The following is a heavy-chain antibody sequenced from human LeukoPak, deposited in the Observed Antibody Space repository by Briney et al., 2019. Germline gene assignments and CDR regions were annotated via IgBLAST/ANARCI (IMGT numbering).Heavy chain of an antibody. CDR1: GYTFTGYY. Sequence: ASVKVSCRASGYTFTGYYMHWVRQAPGQGLEWMGWINPNSGGTNYAQKFQGRVTMTRDTSISTAYMELSRLRSDDTAVYYCARVGWNFPPTPLFWWGQGTLVTVSS. J-gene: IGHJ4*02. V-gene: IGHV1-2*02. CDR2: INPNSGGT. D-gene: IGHD1-7*01. CDR3: ARVGWNFPPTPLFW.